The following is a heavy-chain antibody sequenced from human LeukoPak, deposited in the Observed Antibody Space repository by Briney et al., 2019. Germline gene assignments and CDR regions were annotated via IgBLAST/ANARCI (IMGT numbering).Heavy chain of an antibody. D-gene: IGHD3-10*01. CDR2: ISKDGNNK. Sequence: GGSLRLSCAASGFAFSSYGMHWVRQAPDRGLEWVAVISKDGNNKYYADSVKGRFTISRDNSKNTLYLQMNSLRTEDTAVYYCAKDKYYSSGTYCESWGQGTLVTVSS. J-gene: IGHJ5*02. CDR3: AKDKYYSSGTYCES. V-gene: IGHV3-30*18. CDR1: GFAFSSYG.